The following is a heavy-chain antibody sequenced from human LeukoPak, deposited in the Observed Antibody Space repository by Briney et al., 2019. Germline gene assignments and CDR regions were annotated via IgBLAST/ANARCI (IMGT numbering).Heavy chain of an antibody. CDR1: GGSISSYY. D-gene: IGHD2-2*01. CDR2: IYYSGST. CDR3: ARAPAGYCSSTSCLQVDY. V-gene: IGHV4-59*08. Sequence: SGTLSLTCTVSGGSISSYYWSWIRQPPGKGLEWIGYIYYSGSTNYNPSLKSRVTISVDTSKNQFSLKLSSVTAADTAVYYCARAPAGYCSSTSCLQVDYWGQGTLVTVSS. J-gene: IGHJ4*02.